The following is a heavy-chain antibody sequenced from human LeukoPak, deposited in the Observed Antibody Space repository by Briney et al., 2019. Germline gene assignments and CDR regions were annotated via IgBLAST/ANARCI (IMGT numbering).Heavy chain of an antibody. J-gene: IGHJ6*02. D-gene: IGHD4-11*01. CDR3: ARDDYSLYYYYYGMDV. CDR1: GLTFSSYA. Sequence: GGSLRLSCAASGLTFSSYAMSWVRQAPGKGLEWVSAISGSGGSTYYADSVKGRFTISRDNSKNTLYLQMNSLRAEDTAVYYCARDDYSLYYYYYGMDVWGQGTTVTVSS. CDR2: ISGSGGST. V-gene: IGHV3-23*01.